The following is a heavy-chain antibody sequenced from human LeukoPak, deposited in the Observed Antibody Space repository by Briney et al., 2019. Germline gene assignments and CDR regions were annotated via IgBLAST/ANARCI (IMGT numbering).Heavy chain of an antibody. J-gene: IGHJ3*01. V-gene: IGHV3-7*01. Sequence: PGGSLRPSCAASEFTFSSYNMNWVSQAPGKGLEWVANMKGDGSETHYVDSVKGRFTISRDNAKNSLYLQMNSLRAEDTAVYYCARPAYTAAYDLWGQGTMVTVSS. CDR1: EFTFSSYN. CDR2: MKGDGSET. CDR3: ARPAYTAAYDL. D-gene: IGHD3-16*01.